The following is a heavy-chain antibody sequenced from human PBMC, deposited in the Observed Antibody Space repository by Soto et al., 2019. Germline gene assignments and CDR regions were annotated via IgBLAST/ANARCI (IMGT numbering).Heavy chain of an antibody. J-gene: IGHJ6*02. V-gene: IGHV3-15*01. CDR1: GFTFSNAW. Sequence: PGGSLRLSCAASGFTFSNAWMSWVRQAPGKGLEWVGRIKSKTDGGTTDYAAPVKGRFTISRDDSKNTLYLQMNSLKTEDTAVYYCTTAWWEQSGGPYYYYGMDVWGQGTTVTVSS. CDR2: IKSKTDGGTT. CDR3: TTAWWEQSGGPYYYYGMDV. D-gene: IGHD2-15*01.